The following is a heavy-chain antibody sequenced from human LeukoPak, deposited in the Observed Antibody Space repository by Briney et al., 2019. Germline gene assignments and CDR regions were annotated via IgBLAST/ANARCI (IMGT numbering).Heavy chain of an antibody. CDR1: GDSISRGRYY. D-gene: IGHD3-16*01. CDR2: IYTTGSS. J-gene: IGHJ3*02. CDR3: ARGHIGGSNWDALHI. Sequence: SQTLSLTCTVSGDSISRGRYYWSWIRQPAGKGLEWIGRIYTTGSSNYNPSLKSRVTISVDTSRNHFSLKLNSVTAADTAVYYCARGHIGGSNWDALHIWGQGTMVTVSS. V-gene: IGHV4-61*02.